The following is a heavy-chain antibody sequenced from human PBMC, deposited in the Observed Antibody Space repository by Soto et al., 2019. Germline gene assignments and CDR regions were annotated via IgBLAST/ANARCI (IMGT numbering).Heavy chain of an antibody. J-gene: IGHJ5*02. CDR3: ARDEVERRTHWFDP. CDR2: IYYSGST. Sequence: PSETLSLTCTVSGGSISSGGYYWSWIRQHPGKGLEWIGYIYYSGSTYYNPSLKSRVTISVDTSKNQFSLKLSSVTAADTAVYYCARDEVERRTHWFDPWGQGTLVTVSS. CDR1: GGSISSGGYY. D-gene: IGHD1-1*01. V-gene: IGHV4-31*03.